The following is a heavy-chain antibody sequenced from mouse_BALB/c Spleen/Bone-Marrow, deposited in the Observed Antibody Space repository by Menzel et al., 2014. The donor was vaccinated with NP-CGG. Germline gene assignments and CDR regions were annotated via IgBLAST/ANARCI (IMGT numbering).Heavy chain of an antibody. V-gene: IGHV5-6-5*01. J-gene: IGHJ2*01. Sequence: EVQLVESGGGLVKPGGSLKLSCAASGFTFSSYAMSWVRQTPEKRLEWVASISSGGSTYYPDSVKGRFTISRDNARNILYLQMSSLRSEDTAMYYCARGDYDDQYYFDYWGQGTTLTVSS. CDR2: ISSGGST. CDR1: GFTFSSYA. CDR3: ARGDYDDQYYFDY. D-gene: IGHD2-4*01.